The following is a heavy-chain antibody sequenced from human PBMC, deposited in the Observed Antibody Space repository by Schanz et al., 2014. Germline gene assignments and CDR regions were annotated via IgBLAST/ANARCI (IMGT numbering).Heavy chain of an antibody. CDR2: ILYDGSKT. CDR3: ARVELSVYYYAMDV. J-gene: IGHJ6*02. CDR1: GFSFSTYA. D-gene: IGHD2-15*01. Sequence: QVQLVESGGGVVQPGRSLRLSCAASGFSFSTYAMHWVRQAPGKGLEWVAVILYDGSKTYYADSVKGRFTISRDNSKNTLYLQMNSLRAEDAAVYYCARVELSVYYYAMDVWGQGTTVTVSS. V-gene: IGHV3-33*08.